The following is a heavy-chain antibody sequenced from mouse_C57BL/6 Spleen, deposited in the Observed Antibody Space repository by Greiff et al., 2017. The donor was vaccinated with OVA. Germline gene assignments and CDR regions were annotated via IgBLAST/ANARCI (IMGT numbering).Heavy chain of an antibody. D-gene: IGHD1-1*01. CDR2: IWSDGST. V-gene: IGHV2-6-1*01. CDR1: GFSLTSYG. J-gene: IGHJ1*03. Sequence: VQLQQSGPGLVAPSQSLSITCTVSGFSLTSYGVHWVRQPPGKGLEWLVVIWSDGSTTYNSALKSRLSISKDNSKSQVFLKMNSLQTDDTAMYYCARHYYGSSWGYFDVWGTGTTVTVSS. CDR3: ARHYYGSSWGYFDV.